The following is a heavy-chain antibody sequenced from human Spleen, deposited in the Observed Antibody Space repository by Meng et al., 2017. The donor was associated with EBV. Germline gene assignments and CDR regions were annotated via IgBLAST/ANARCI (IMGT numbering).Heavy chain of an antibody. CDR1: GGSFSGYY. CDR3: ATWWGKGYY. V-gene: IGHV4-34*01. CDR2: INHSGNT. J-gene: IGHJ4*02. D-gene: IGHD2-8*02. Sequence: QVQLQQWGAGLLKPSETLSLTCAVYGGSFSGYYWSWIRQPPGKGLEWIGEINHSGNTNYNPSLKSRVTISVDTSKRQFSLKLTSMTAADTAGYYCATWWGKGYYWGQETLVTVSS.